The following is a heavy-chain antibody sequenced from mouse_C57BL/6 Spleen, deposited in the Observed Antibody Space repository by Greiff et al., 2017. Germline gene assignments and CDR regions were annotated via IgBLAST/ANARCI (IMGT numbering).Heavy chain of an antibody. D-gene: IGHD1-1*01. V-gene: IGHV2-9-1*01. CDR3: ARKGDGSSYGWYFDV. Sequence: VKVVESGPGLVAPSQSLSITCTVSGFSLTSYAISWVRQPPGKGLEWLGVIWTGGGTNYNSALKSRLSISKDNSKSQVFLKMNSLQTDDTARYYCARKGDGSSYGWYFDVWGTGTTVTVSS. J-gene: IGHJ1*03. CDR1: GFSLTSYA. CDR2: IWTGGGT.